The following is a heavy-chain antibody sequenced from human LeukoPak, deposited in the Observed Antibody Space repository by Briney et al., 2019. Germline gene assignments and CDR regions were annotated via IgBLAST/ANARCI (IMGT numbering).Heavy chain of an antibody. CDR3: ARDSAQTGNFDY. CDR1: GYTFTSYG. D-gene: IGHD1-1*01. J-gene: IGHJ4*02. Sequence: ASVEVSCKASGYTFTSYGIIWVRQAPGQGLEWMGWISAYNGNTNYAQRLQGRVTMTTDTSTSTAYMELRSLRSDDTAVYYCARDSAQTGNFDYWGQGTLVTVSS. CDR2: ISAYNGNT. V-gene: IGHV1-18*01.